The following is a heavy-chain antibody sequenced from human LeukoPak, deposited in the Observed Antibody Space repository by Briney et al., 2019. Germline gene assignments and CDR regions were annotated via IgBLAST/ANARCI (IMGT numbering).Heavy chain of an antibody. D-gene: IGHD3-10*01. V-gene: IGHV4-34*01. J-gene: IGHJ6*03. CDR1: GGSFSGYY. Sequence: SETLSLTCAVYGGSFSGYYWSWIRQPPGKGLEWIGEINHSGSTNYNPSLKSRVTISVDTSKNQFSLKLSSVTAADTAVYYCARLRYYYGSGSNYYYYMDVWGKGTTVTISS. CDR2: INHSGST. CDR3: ARLRYYYGSGSNYYYYMDV.